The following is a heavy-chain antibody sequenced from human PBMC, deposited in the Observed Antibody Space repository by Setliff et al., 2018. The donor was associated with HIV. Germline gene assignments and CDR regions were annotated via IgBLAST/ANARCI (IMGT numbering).Heavy chain of an antibody. CDR3: ATSAVAGLFDY. D-gene: IGHD6-19*01. J-gene: IGHJ4*02. CDR1: GGSISTSGSY. V-gene: IGHV4-39*07. Sequence: PSETLSLTCTVSGGSISTSGSYWGWIRQSPGRGLEWIGSIYYSGSTNYNPSLKSRVTISVDTSKNQFSLKLRSVTAADTAVYYCATSAVAGLFDYWGQGTLVTVSS. CDR2: IYYSGST.